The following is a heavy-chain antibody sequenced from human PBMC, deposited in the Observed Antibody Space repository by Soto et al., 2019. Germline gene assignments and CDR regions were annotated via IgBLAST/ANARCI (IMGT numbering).Heavy chain of an antibody. CDR1: EFTFRIFA. J-gene: IGHJ6*02. Sequence: QVHLVESGGGVVQPGSSLRLSCAASEFTFRIFAMHWLRQSPGKGLEWVAVISYDGSRKAESVKGRFTVSRDNSWNTLYLQMNSLRAEDTAIYYCARGDREDIEEVVGVRPGEYSMDVWGQGTTLTVSS. CDR2: ISYDGSRK. V-gene: IGHV3-30-3*01. CDR3: ARGDREDIEEVVGVRPGEYSMDV. D-gene: IGHD1-26*01.